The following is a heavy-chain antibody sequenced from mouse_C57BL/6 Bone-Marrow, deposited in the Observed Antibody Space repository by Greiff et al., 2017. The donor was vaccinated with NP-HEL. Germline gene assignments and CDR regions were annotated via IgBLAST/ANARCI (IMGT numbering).Heavy chain of an antibody. V-gene: IGHV5-17*01. CDR3: ARGETGYFDF. CDR2: ISSGSSTI. D-gene: IGHD3-2*01. CDR1: GFTFSDYG. J-gene: IGHJ1*03. Sequence: EVHLVESGGGLVKPGGSLKLSCAASGFTFSDYGMHWVRQAPEKGLEWVAYISSGSSTIYYADTVKGRFTISRDNAKNTLFLQRTSLRSEDTAMYYCARGETGYFDFWGTGTTVTVSS.